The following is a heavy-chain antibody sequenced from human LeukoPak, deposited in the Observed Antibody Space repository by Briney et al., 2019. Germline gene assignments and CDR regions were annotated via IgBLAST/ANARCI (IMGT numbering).Heavy chain of an antibody. CDR3: ARDSYYYDSSGYYRTLYYFDY. CDR2: ISYDGSNK. V-gene: IGHV3-30-3*01. Sequence: GGSLKLSCAASGFTFSSYAMHWVRQAPGKGLEWVAVISYDGSNKYYADSVKGRFTISRDNSKNTLYLQMNSLGAEDTAVYYCARDSYYYDSSGYYRTLYYFDYWGQGTLVTVSS. D-gene: IGHD3-22*01. CDR1: GFTFSSYA. J-gene: IGHJ4*02.